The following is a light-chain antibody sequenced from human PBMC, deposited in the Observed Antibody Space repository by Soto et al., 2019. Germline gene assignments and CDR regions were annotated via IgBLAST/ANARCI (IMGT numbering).Light chain of an antibody. CDR2: DDS. CDR1: NIESKS. V-gene: IGLV3-21*02. Sequence: SYELTQPPSVSVAPGQTARITCGGNNIESKSVNWYQQKPSQAPVLVVYDDSDRPSGIPERFSGSNSGNTATLIINTAEAGDEADYYCQVWDSDNNPFYVFGAGTRSPS. J-gene: IGLJ1*01. CDR3: QVWDSDNNPFYV.